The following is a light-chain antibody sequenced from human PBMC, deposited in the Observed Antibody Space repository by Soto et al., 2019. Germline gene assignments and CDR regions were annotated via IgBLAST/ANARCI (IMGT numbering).Light chain of an antibody. V-gene: IGKV1-13*02. CDR1: QGISSG. Sequence: AIRLTQSPSSLSASVVDRVAFTCRASQGISSGLAWYQQKPGKAPKLLIYDASRLESGVPSRFSGSGSGTDFTLTISSLQPEDFATYYCQHFNTYPPTFGGGTKVEIK. CDR3: QHFNTYPPT. CDR2: DAS. J-gene: IGKJ4*01.